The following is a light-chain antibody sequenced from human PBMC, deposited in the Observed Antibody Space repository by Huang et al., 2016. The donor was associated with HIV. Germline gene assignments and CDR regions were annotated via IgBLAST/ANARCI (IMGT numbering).Light chain of an antibody. Sequence: DIVLTQSPGTLSLSAGERATLSCRVSQCVSSNYLAWSQQKPCQAPRLLLYAASSRATGIPDRFSGRGSGTDFTRTISRLEPEDFAVYYCQQYDTSPWTFGQGTKVEIK. J-gene: IGKJ1*01. V-gene: IGKV3-20*01. CDR1: QCVSSNY. CDR3: QQYDTSPWT. CDR2: AAS.